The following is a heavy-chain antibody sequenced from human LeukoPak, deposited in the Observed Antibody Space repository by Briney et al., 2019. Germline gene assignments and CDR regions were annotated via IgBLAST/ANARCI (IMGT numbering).Heavy chain of an antibody. CDR2: IYYSGST. D-gene: IGHD4-11*01. J-gene: IGHJ4*02. CDR1: GGSISSSSYY. V-gene: IGHV4-39*01. Sequence: SETLSLTCTVSGGSISSSSYYWGWIRQPPGKGLEWIGSIYYSGSTYYNPSLKSRVTISVDTSKNQFSLKLSPVTAADTAVYYCARLGVTTVTIDYWGQGTLVTVSS. CDR3: ARLGVTTVTIDY.